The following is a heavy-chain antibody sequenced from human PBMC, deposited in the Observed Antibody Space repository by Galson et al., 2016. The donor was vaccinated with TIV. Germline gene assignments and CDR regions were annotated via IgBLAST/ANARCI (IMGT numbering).Heavy chain of an antibody. CDR1: GYSFTTYA. Sequence: QSGAEVKKPGASVKVSCKASGYSFTTYAMHWVRQAPGQGLEWMGCINAGNSNTKYSQKFQGRLTITRETFARTAYMELSSLTSADTAVYYCARPPYCGGDCYKYDRWGQGTLVTVSS. V-gene: IGHV1-3*01. J-gene: IGHJ4*02. CDR2: INAGNSNT. CDR3: ARPPYCGGDCYKYDR. D-gene: IGHD2-21*01.